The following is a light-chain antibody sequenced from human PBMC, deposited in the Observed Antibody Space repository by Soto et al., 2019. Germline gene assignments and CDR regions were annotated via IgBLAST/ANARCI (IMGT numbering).Light chain of an antibody. V-gene: IGKV3-20*01. CDR3: QQYGSSPPRT. CDR2: GAS. Sequence: EIVMTQSPATLSVSPGERATLSCRASQSVSSNLAWYQQKPGQAPRFLIYGASSRATGIPDRFSGSGSGTDFTLTISRLEPEDFAVYYCQQYGSSPPRTFGQGTKVDIK. J-gene: IGKJ1*01. CDR1: QSVSSN.